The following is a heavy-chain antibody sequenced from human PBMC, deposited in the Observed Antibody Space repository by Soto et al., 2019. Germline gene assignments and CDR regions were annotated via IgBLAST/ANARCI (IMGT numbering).Heavy chain of an antibody. Sequence: SETLSLTCTVSGGSISSYYWSWIRQPPGKGLEWIGYIYYSGSTNYNPSLKSRVTISVDTSKNQFSLKLSSVTAADTAVYYCARRRQLRGYYYYYMDVWGKGTTVTVSS. CDR3: ARRRQLRGYYYYYMDV. D-gene: IGHD2-2*01. V-gene: IGHV4-59*08. J-gene: IGHJ6*03. CDR1: GGSISSYY. CDR2: IYYSGST.